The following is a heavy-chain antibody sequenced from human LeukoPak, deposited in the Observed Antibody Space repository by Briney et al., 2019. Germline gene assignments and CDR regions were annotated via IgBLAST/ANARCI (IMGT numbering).Heavy chain of an antibody. D-gene: IGHD6-13*01. Sequence: GGSLRLSCAASGFTFSNYGMHWVRQAPGKGLEWVAFIRYDGSNRYYADSVKGRFTISRDNAKNSLYLQMNSLRAEDTAVYYCARDMIAAAPTDASDIWGQGTMVTVSS. CDR1: GFTFSNYG. V-gene: IGHV3-30*02. J-gene: IGHJ3*02. CDR3: ARDMIAAAPTDASDI. CDR2: IRYDGSNR.